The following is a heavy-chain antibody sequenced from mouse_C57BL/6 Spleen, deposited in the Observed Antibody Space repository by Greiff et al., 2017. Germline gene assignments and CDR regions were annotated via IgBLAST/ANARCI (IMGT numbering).Heavy chain of an antibody. CDR3: ARSGSSDY. D-gene: IGHD1-1*01. J-gene: IGHJ2*01. CDR2: IYPGSGNT. CDR1: GYTFTDYY. Sequence: VQVVESGAELVRPGASVKLSCKASGYTFTDYYINWVKQRPGQGLEWIARIYPGSGNTYYNEKFKGKATLTAEKSSSTAYMQLSSLTSEDSAVYFCARSGSSDYWGQGTTLTVSS. V-gene: IGHV1-76*01.